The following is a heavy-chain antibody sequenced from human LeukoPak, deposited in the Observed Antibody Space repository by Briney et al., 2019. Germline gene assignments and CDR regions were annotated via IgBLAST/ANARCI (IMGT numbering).Heavy chain of an antibody. D-gene: IGHD6-13*01. V-gene: IGHV3-21*05. CDR3: ARESIAAAGSRALFDY. Sequence: GGSLRLSCAASGFTFSSYEMNWVRQAPGKGLEWVSCISSSSSYIYYADSVKGRFTISRDNAKNSLYLQMNSLRAEDTAVYYCARESIAAAGSRALFDYWGQGTLVTVSS. CDR2: ISSSSSYI. CDR1: GFTFSSYE. J-gene: IGHJ4*02.